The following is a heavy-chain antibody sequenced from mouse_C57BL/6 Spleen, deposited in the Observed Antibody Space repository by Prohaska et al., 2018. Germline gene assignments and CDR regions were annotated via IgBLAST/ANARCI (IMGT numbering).Heavy chain of an antibody. CDR2: INPNNGGT. D-gene: IGHD2-5*01. CDR3: ARRGRAPYYSNYEGAMDY. Sequence: HGKSLEWIGDINPNNGGTSYNQKFKRKATLTVDKSSSTAYMELRSLTSEDSAVYYCARRGRAPYYSNYEGAMDYWGQGTSVTVSS. J-gene: IGHJ4*01. V-gene: IGHV1-26*01.